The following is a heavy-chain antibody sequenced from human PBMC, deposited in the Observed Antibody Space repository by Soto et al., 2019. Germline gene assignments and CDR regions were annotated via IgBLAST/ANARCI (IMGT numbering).Heavy chain of an antibody. D-gene: IGHD4-17*01. V-gene: IGHV3-48*03. CDR2: ISSTGSGT. CDR1: GFTFSSYE. Sequence: EMQLVESGGGLVQPGGSLRLSCAASGFTFSSYEMHWVRQAPGKGLEWISYISSTGSGTLYADSVRGRFTMSRDNTKNSVSMQMSILRAEDTAVYYCVRDLHEPLATDALRVANWGQGTQVNVSS. CDR3: VRDLHEPLATDALRVAN. J-gene: IGHJ4*02.